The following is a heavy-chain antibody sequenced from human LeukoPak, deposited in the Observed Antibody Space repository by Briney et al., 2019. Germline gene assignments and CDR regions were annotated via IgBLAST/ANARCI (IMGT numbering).Heavy chain of an antibody. V-gene: IGHV3-30*04. Sequence: GGSLRLSCAASGFTFSSYEMNWVRQAPGKGLEWVAIISYDGSNEYYADSVKGRFTISRGNSKNTLYLQMNSLRAEDTAVYYCTRVEETATTAAIIRKYSYYYYYMDVWGKGNTVTVSS. CDR1: GFTFSSYE. J-gene: IGHJ6*03. CDR3: TRVEETATTAAIIRKYSYYYYYMDV. CDR2: ISYDGSNE. D-gene: IGHD4-11*01.